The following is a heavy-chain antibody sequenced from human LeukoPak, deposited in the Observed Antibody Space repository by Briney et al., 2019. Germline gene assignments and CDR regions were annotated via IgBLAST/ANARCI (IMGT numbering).Heavy chain of an antibody. CDR1: GYTFTSYY. CDR3: ARSEHIVVVTAILSFGY. D-gene: IGHD2-21*02. V-gene: IGHV1-46*01. Sequence: EASVKVSCKASGYTFTSYYKHWVRQAPGQGLEWMGIINPSGGSTSYAQKFQGRVTMTRDTSTSTVYMELSSLRSEDTAVYYCARSEHIVVVTAILSFGYWGQGTLVTVSS. CDR2: INPSGGST. J-gene: IGHJ4*02.